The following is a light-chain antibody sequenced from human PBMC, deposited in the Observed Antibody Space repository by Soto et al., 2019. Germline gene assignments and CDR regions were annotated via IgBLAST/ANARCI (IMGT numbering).Light chain of an antibody. J-gene: IGKJ1*01. CDR1: QNVRSY. CDR3: QQCTNWPWT. Sequence: EIVLTQSPATLSLSPGEIATLSCRASQNVRSYLVWYQQKPGQAPRLLMSEASTRATGIPARFSGGGSGTDFTLTISSLEPEDSAVYYCQQCTNWPWTFGQGTKVEIK. CDR2: EAS. V-gene: IGKV3-11*01.